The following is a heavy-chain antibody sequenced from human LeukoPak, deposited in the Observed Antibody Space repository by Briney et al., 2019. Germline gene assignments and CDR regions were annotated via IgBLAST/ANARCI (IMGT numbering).Heavy chain of an antibody. CDR3: ARDRYDILTGYYMYFDY. Sequence: PGGSLRLSCAASGFSFSSYGMHWVRQAPGKGLEWVAVIWYDGSNKYYADSVKGRFTISRDNSKNTLFLQMYSLRAEDKAVYYCARDRYDILTGYYMYFDYWGQGSLVTVSS. D-gene: IGHD3-9*01. CDR1: GFSFSSYG. J-gene: IGHJ4*02. CDR2: IWYDGSNK. V-gene: IGHV3-33*01.